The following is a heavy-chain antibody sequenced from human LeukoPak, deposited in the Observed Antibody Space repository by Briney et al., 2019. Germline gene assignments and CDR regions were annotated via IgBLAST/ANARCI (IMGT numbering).Heavy chain of an antibody. V-gene: IGHV3-7*01. CDR3: ARELYHWYFDL. Sequence: GGSLRLSCAASGFTFSSYAMSWVRQAPGKGLEWVADIKEEGSEKNYVDSVKGRFTISRDNAKNSLYLQMNSLRAEDTAIYYCARELYHWYFDLWGRGTLVTVSS. D-gene: IGHD2-8*01. CDR2: IKEEGSEK. J-gene: IGHJ2*01. CDR1: GFTFSSYA.